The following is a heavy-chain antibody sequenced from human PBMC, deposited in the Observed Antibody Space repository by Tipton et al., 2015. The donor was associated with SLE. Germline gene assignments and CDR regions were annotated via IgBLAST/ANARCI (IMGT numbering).Heavy chain of an antibody. CDR1: GGTFDSDV. CDR2: VIPIFGAP. D-gene: IGHD7-27*01. J-gene: IGHJ4*02. CDR3: ARDNRGEMSI. Sequence: QLVQSGPEVKKPGSSVKVSCKASGGTFDSDVVNWVRLAPGQGLEWMGGVIPIFGAPTYAHKFQVRVSITTDDSTGTVYMELRSLKSEDTAIYYCARDNRGEMSIWGQGTLVTVSS. V-gene: IGHV1-69*05.